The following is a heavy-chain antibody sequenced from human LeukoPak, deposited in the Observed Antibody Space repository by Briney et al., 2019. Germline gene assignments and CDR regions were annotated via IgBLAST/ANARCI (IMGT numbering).Heavy chain of an antibody. CDR2: IRGSTTYV. CDR1: GFTFSNYN. D-gene: IGHD3-10*02. V-gene: IGHV3-21*01. Sequence: GGSLRLSCAASGFTFSNYNMNWVRQAPGKGLEWVSSIRGSTTYVYYADSVKGRFTISRDNAKNSLYLQMNSLRAEDTAVYYCAELGITMIGGVWGKGTTVTISS. J-gene: IGHJ6*04. CDR3: AELGITMIGGV.